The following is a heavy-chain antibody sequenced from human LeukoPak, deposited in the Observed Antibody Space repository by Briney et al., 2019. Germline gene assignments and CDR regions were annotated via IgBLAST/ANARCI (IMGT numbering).Heavy chain of an antibody. J-gene: IGHJ6*03. CDR2: IYYSGST. Sequence: KASETLSLTCTVSGGSISSYYWSWIRQPPGKGLEWIGYIYYSGSTNYNPSLKSRVTISVATSKNQFSLKLSSVTAADTAVYYCARVYQDIVVVPAATKQKNYYYYYMDVWGKGTTVTVSS. D-gene: IGHD2-2*01. CDR3: ARVYQDIVVVPAATKQKNYYYYYMDV. V-gene: IGHV4-59*01. CDR1: GGSISSYY.